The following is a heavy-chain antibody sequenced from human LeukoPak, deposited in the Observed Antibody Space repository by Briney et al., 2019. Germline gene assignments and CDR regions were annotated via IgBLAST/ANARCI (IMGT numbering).Heavy chain of an antibody. CDR2: INHSGST. Sequence: ASETLSLTCAVYGGSFSGYYWSWIRQPPGKGLEWIGEINHSGSTNYNPSLKRRVTISIDTPKNHFSLRLTSMTAADSATYYCARSPSGSYPDWGQGTLVTVSS. D-gene: IGHD1-26*01. CDR3: ARSPSGSYPD. CDR1: GGSFSGYY. J-gene: IGHJ4*02. V-gene: IGHV4-34*01.